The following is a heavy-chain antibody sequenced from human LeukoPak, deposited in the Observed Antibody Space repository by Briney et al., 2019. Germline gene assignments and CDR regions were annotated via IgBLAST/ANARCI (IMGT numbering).Heavy chain of an antibody. CDR1: VGSISCYY. CDR2: IYYSGST. Sequence: SESLSLTCTVSVGSISCYYLSWIRQPPWKGLEWIGYIYYSGSTSYNPSLKSRLIISVDTSKNQFSLKLNSVTAADTAVYYRARGGSSYGYYFDYWGQGTLVTVSS. CDR3: ARGGSSYGYYFDY. V-gene: IGHV4-59*01. J-gene: IGHJ4*02. D-gene: IGHD5-18*01.